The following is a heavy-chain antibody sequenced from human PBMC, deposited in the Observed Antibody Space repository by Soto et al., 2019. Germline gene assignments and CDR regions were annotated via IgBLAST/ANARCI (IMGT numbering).Heavy chain of an antibody. Sequence: LCGGSVSSGSYYWSWIRQPPGKGLEWIGYIYYSGSTNYNPSLKSRVTISVDTSKNQFSLKLSSVTAADTAVYYCARDYPTMTYYYYGMDVWGQGTTVTVSS. CDR1: GGSVSSGSYY. V-gene: IGHV4-61*01. J-gene: IGHJ6*02. D-gene: IGHD4-17*01. CDR3: ARDYPTMTYYYYGMDV. CDR2: IYYSGST.